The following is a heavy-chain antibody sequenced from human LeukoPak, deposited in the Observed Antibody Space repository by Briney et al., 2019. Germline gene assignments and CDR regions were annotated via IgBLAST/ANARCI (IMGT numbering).Heavy chain of an antibody. D-gene: IGHD3-22*01. CDR2: IGGSDGRT. V-gene: IGHV3-23*01. Sequence: GGSLRLSCVASGFSFTNYAMSWVRQAPGKGLEWVSLIGGSDGRTRYADSVKGRFTISRDNSKNTLYLEMNSLRAEDTAVYYCAKDSSSYDWGYMDVWGKGTTVTISS. J-gene: IGHJ6*03. CDR3: AKDSSSYDWGYMDV. CDR1: GFSFTNYA.